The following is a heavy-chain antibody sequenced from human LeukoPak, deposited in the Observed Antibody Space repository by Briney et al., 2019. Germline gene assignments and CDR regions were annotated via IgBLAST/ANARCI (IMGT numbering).Heavy chain of an antibody. Sequence: SQTLSLTCAISGGSVSSNSAAWNWIRQSPWRGLEWLGRTYYRSKWYNDYAVSVKSRITINPHTSKTQFSLQLNSVTPEDTAVYYCARGPRIAAPGNSGFTPWGQATLVTVSS. D-gene: IGHD6-13*01. CDR1: GGSVSSNSAA. CDR2: TYYRSKWYN. J-gene: IGHJ5*02. V-gene: IGHV6-1*01. CDR3: ARGPRIAAPGNSGFTP.